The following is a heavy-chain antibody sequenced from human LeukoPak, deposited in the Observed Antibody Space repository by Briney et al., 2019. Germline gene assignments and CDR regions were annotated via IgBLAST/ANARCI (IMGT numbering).Heavy chain of an antibody. Sequence: SVKVSCKASGGTFSSYAISWVRQAPGQGLEWMGRIIPIFGTANYAQKFQGRVTITADKSTSTAYMELSSMRSEDTAVYYCVRGTRKGSYYYMDVWGKGTTVTVSS. CDR3: VRGTRKGSYYYMDV. D-gene: IGHD2-2*01. CDR2: IIPIFGTA. J-gene: IGHJ6*03. V-gene: IGHV1-69*06. CDR1: GGTFSSYA.